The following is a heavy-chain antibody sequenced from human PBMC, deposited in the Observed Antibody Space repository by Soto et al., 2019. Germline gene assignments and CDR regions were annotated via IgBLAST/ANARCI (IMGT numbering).Heavy chain of an antibody. V-gene: IGHV1-69*02. CDR3: ARVLVAATRKDYYYGMDV. D-gene: IGHD2-15*01. Sequence: QVQLVQSGAEVKKPGSSVKVSCKASGGTFSSYTISWVRQAPGQGLEWMGRIIPILGIANYAQKFQGRVTINADKSTSTAYMELSSLRSEDTAVYYCARVLVAATRKDYYYGMDVWGQGTTVTVSS. CDR2: IIPILGIA. CDR1: GGTFSSYT. J-gene: IGHJ6*02.